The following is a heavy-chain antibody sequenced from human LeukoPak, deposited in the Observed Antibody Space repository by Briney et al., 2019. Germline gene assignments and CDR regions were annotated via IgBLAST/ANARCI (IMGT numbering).Heavy chain of an antibody. CDR2: INPNSGGT. CDR3: ARDLAGEGITMVRGGGYYGMGV. Sequence: ASVKVSCKASEYTFTGYYMHWARQAPGQGLEWMGWINPNSGGTNYAQKFQGWVTMTRDTSISTAYMELSRLRSDDTAVYYCARDLAGEGITMVRGGGYYGMGVWGQGTTVTVSS. CDR1: EYTFTGYY. V-gene: IGHV1-2*04. J-gene: IGHJ6*02. D-gene: IGHD3-10*01.